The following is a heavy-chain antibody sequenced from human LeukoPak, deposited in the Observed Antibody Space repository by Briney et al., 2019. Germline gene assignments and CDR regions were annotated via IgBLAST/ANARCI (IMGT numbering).Heavy chain of an antibody. CDR2: IKQDGSEK. Sequence: ASGFTFSXXXXXWXXXAPGXXXXXXANIKQDGSEKYYVDSVKGRFTISRDNAKNSLYLQMNSLRAEDTAVYYCAKSRSSGSYCIDYWGQGTLVTVSS. CDR1: GFTFSXXX. CDR3: AKSRSSGSYCIDY. D-gene: IGHD3-10*01. J-gene: IGHJ4*02. V-gene: IGHV3-7*03.